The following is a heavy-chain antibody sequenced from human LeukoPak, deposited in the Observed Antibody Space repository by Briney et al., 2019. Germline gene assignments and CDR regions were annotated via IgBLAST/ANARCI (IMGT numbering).Heavy chain of an antibody. V-gene: IGHV1-2*02. J-gene: IGHJ3*02. CDR2: INPNSGGT. CDR3: AREATGITGTRSAFDI. D-gene: IGHD1-7*01. Sequence: ASVKVSCKASGYTFTGYYMHWVRQAPGQGLEWMGWINPNSGGTNYAQKFQGRVTMTRDTSISTAYMELSRLRSDDTAVYYCAREATGITGTRSAFDIWGQGTMVTVSS. CDR1: GYTFTGYY.